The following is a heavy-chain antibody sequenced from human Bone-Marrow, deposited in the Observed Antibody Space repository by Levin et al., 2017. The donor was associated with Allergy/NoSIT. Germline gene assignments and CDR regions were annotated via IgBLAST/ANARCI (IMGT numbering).Heavy chain of an antibody. J-gene: IGHJ3*01. CDR3: ASPREFCVSTTACYIALDL. D-gene: IGHD2-15*01. V-gene: IGHV3-23*01. CDR2: ISGSGGST. CDR1: GFTFSSYA. Sequence: GGSLRLSCAASGFTFSSYAMSWVRQAPGKGLEWVSAISGSGGSTYYADSVKGRFTISRDNSKNTLYLQMNSLRAEDTAVYYCASPREFCVSTTACYIALDLWGQGTTVTVSS.